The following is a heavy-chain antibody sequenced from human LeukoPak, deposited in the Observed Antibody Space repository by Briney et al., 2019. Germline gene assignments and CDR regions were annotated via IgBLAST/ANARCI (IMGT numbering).Heavy chain of an antibody. V-gene: IGHV4-30-2*01. J-gene: IGHJ4*02. Sequence: SQTLSLTCAVSGGSISSGGYSWSWIRQPPGKGLERIGYIYHSGSTYYNPSLKSRVTISVDRSKNQFSLKLSSVTAADTAVYYCARESLMVRGVLYDWGQGTLVTVSS. CDR2: IYHSGST. CDR3: ARESLMVRGVLYD. D-gene: IGHD3-10*01. CDR1: GGSISSGGYS.